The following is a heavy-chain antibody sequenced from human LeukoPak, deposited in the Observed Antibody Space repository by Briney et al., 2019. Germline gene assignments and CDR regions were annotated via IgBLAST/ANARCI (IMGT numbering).Heavy chain of an antibody. CDR2: IYYSGST. CDR3: ATGGSGSYPRHNFDY. CDR1: GGSVSSGSYY. V-gene: IGHV4-61*01. Sequence: SETPSLTCTVSGGSVSSGSYYWSWIRQPPGKGLEWIGYIYYSGSTNYNPSLKSRVTISVDTSKNQFSLKLSSVTAADTAVYYCATGGSGSYPRHNFDYWGQGTLVTVSS. D-gene: IGHD3-10*01. J-gene: IGHJ4*02.